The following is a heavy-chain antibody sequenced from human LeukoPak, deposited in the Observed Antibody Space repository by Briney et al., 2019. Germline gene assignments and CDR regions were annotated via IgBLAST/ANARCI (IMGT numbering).Heavy chain of an antibody. D-gene: IGHD3-9*01. CDR3: TTKVRYFDWLLYRENWFDP. V-gene: IGHV3-15*01. J-gene: IGHJ5*02. CDR2: IKSKTDGGTT. Sequence: GGSLTLSCAASGFTFSNAWMSWVRQAPGKGLEWVGRIKSKTDGGTTDYAAPVKGRFTISRDDSKNTLYLQMNSLKTEGTAVYYCTTKVRYFDWLLYRENWFDPWGQGTLVTVSS. CDR1: GFTFSNAW.